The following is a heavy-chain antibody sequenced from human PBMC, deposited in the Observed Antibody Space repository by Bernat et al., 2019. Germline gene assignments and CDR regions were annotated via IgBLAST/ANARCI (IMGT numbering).Heavy chain of an antibody. CDR2: IRSKANTYAT. J-gene: IGHJ6*02. CDR1: GFTFSGSA. CDR3: TRYWDTLMGGSRYYGMDV. V-gene: IGHV3-73*01. Sequence: EVQLVESGGGLVQPGGSLKLSCAASGFTFSGSAMHWVRQASGKGLEWVGRIRSKANTYATAYGASVKGRFTISRDDSKNTAYLQMNSLKTEDTAVYYCTRYWDTLMGGSRYYGMDVWGQGTTVTVSS. D-gene: IGHD5-18*01.